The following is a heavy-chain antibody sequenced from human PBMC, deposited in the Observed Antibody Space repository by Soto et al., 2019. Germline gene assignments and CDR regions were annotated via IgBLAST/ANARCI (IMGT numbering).Heavy chain of an antibody. J-gene: IGHJ4*02. Sequence: QVQLVESGGGVVQPGRSLRLSCVVSGFDFRSYGMHWVRQAPGKGLEWVAVTSYDETYKYYADSVKGRFTISRDNYKSTLYLQMNSLRVEDTAVYYCAKLGSGNFDVLGGDSSAYWGQGTLVAVSS. D-gene: IGHD3-9*01. CDR1: GFDFRSYG. V-gene: IGHV3-30*18. CDR2: TSYDETYK. CDR3: AKLGSGNFDVLGGDSSAY.